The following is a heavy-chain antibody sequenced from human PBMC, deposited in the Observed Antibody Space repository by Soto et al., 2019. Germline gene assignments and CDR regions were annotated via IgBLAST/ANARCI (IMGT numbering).Heavy chain of an antibody. CDR1: GGSISSSSYY. D-gene: IGHD3-3*01. CDR3: ARSLPYYDFWSGYSWFDP. V-gene: IGHV4-39*01. Sequence: PSETLSLTCTVSGGSISSSSYYWGWIRQPPGKGLEWIGSIYYSGSTYYNPSLKSRVTISVDTSKNQFSLKLSSVTAADTAVYYCARSLPYYDFWSGYSWFDPWGQGTLVTVSS. J-gene: IGHJ5*02. CDR2: IYYSGST.